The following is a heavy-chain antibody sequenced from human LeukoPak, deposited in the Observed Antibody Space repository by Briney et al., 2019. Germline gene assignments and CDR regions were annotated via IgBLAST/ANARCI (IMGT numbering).Heavy chain of an antibody. CDR1: GGSFSGYY. Sequence: SETLSLTCAVYGGSFSGYYWSWIRQPPGKGLEWIGEINHSGSTNYNPSLKSRVTISVDTSKNQLSLKLSSVTAADTAVYYCARGIGTYYYGSGSYYYYWGQGTLVTVSS. CDR2: INHSGST. V-gene: IGHV4-34*01. CDR3: ARGIGTYYYGSGSYYYY. D-gene: IGHD3-10*01. J-gene: IGHJ4*02.